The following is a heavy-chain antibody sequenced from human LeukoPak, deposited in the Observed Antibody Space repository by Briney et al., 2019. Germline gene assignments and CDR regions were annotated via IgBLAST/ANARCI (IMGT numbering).Heavy chain of an antibody. CDR1: RFTFSSYS. J-gene: IGHJ4*02. CDR2: ISSSSSYI. CDR3: ARERFHGSGAPRYDY. V-gene: IGHV3-21*01. D-gene: IGHD3-10*01. Sequence: GGSLRLSCAASRFTFSSYSMNWVRQAPGKGLEWVSSISSSSSYIYYADSLKGRFTSSRDNAKNSLYLQMNSLRAEDTAIYYCARERFHGSGAPRYDYWGQGILVTVSS.